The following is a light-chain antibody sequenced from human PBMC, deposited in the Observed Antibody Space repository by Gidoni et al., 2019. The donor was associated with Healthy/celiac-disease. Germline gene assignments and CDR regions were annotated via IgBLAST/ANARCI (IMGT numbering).Light chain of an antibody. CDR2: AAS. J-gene: IGKJ1*01. CDR1: QGISSY. Sequence: IQLTQSPSFLSASVGDRVTITCRASQGISSYLAWYQQKPGKAPKLLIYAASTLQSGVPSRFGGSGSGTEFTLTISSLQPEDFATYYCQQSRAFGQGTKVEIK. V-gene: IGKV1-9*01. CDR3: QQSRA.